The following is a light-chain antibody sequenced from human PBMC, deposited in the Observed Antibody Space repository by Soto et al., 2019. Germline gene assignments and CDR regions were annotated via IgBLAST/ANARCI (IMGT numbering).Light chain of an antibody. V-gene: IGKV3-20*01. CDR2: GAA. CDR3: LHHGTPPWT. CDR1: QSVSSTY. Sequence: DIVLMQSPGTLSLSPGERATLSCRASQSVSSTYLAWYQQKLGQAPRLLINGAATRATGIPDRFSGSGSGTDFTLTISRLEPEDFEVYYCLHHGTPPWTFGQGTKVEIK. J-gene: IGKJ1*01.